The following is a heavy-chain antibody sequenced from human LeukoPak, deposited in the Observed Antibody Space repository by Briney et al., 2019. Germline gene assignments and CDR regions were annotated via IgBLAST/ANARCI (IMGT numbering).Heavy chain of an antibody. CDR1: GFTFSSYS. J-gene: IGHJ6*02. CDR2: ISSSSSYI. V-gene: IGHV3-21*01. CDR3: ARETGWVVTTQTYYYYGMDV. D-gene: IGHD3-22*01. Sequence: PGGSLRLSCAAPGFTFSSYSMNWVRQAPGKGLEWVSSISSSSSYIYYVDSVKGRFTISRDNAKNSLYLQMNSLRAEDTAVYYCARETGWVVTTQTYYYYGMDVWGQGTTVTVSS.